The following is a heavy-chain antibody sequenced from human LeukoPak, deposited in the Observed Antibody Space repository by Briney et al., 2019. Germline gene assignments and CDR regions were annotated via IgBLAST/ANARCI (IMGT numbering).Heavy chain of an antibody. CDR2: ISGSGSGGST. CDR1: GFTFSSSA. CDR3: VSAYAIREFQH. D-gene: IGHD3-3*01. V-gene: IGHV3-23*01. Sequence: GGSLRLSCAASGFTFSSSAMSWVRQAPGKGLEWVSSISGSGSGGSTYYADSVKGRFTISRDNSKNTLYLQMNSLRAEDTAVYYCVSAYAIREFQHWGQGTLVTVSS. J-gene: IGHJ1*01.